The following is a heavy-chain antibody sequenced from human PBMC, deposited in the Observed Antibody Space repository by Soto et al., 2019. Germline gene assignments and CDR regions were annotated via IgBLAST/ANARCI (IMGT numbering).Heavy chain of an antibody. J-gene: IGHJ4*02. V-gene: IGHV2-5*02. D-gene: IGHD2-2*01. CDR3: AHSRGGPTTLDY. CDR2: IDWADDK. CDR1: GFSLSTHGVG. Sequence: QITLKASGPPLVKPPQTLTLTCTFSGFSLSTHGVGVCWFRQPPGKALEWLALIDWADDKRYSPSLKSRVTITKDTAKNQGVLTMANMDPVDTATYDCAHSRGGPTTLDYWGQGTLVTVSS.